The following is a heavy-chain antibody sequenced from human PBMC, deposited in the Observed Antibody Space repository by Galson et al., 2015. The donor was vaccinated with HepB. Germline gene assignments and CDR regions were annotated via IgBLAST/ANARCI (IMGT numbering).Heavy chain of an antibody. CDR3: ARDVGGYDWVDY. Sequence: SLRLSCAASGFTFSSYAMHWVRQAPGKGLEWVAVISYDGSNKYYADSVKGRFTISRDNSKNTLYLQMNSLRAEDTAVYYCARDVGGYDWVDYWGQGTLVTVSS. J-gene: IGHJ4*02. V-gene: IGHV3-30*04. CDR2: ISYDGSNK. CDR1: GFTFSSYA. D-gene: IGHD5-12*01.